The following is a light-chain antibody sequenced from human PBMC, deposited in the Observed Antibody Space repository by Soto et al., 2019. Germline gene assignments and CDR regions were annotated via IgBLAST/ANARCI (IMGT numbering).Light chain of an antibody. Sequence: SALTQPASVSGSPGQSITISCTGTSSDVGNYNLVSWYQQHPGKAPKLMIYEVSKRPSGISNRFSGSKSGNTASLTISGLQAEDEADYYCCSYAGSDTGVFGGGTKLTVL. J-gene: IGLJ3*02. CDR2: EVS. CDR1: SSDVGNYNL. CDR3: CSYAGSDTGV. V-gene: IGLV2-23*02.